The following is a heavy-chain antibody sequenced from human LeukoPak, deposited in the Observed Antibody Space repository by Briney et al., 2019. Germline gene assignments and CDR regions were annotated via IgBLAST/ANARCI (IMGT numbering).Heavy chain of an antibody. J-gene: IGHJ6*03. Sequence: SVKVSCKASGGTFSSYAISWVRQAPGQGLEWMGGIIPIFGTANYAQKFQGRVTITTDESTSTAYMELSSLRSEDTAVYYCAGTSGYSYGYGGYYYMDVWSKGTTVTVSS. D-gene: IGHD5-18*01. CDR3: AGTSGYSYGYGGYYYMDV. CDR2: IIPIFGTA. V-gene: IGHV1-69*05. CDR1: GGTFSSYA.